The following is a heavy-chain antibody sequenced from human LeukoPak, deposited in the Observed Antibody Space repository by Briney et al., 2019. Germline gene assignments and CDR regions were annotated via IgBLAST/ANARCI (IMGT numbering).Heavy chain of an antibody. D-gene: IGHD5-18*01. V-gene: IGHV4-59*01. CDR1: GGSISSYY. Sequence: TSETLSLTCTVSGGSISSYYWSWIRQPPGKGLEWIGYIYYSGSTNYNPFLKSRVTISVDTSKNQFSLKLSSVPAADTAVYYCARLRGYSYGLYYFDYWGQGTLVTISS. CDR3: ARLRGYSYGLYYFDY. CDR2: IYYSGST. J-gene: IGHJ4*02.